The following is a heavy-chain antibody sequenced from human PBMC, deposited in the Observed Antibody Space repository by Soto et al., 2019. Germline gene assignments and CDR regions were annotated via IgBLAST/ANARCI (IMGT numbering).Heavy chain of an antibody. V-gene: IGHV4-39*01. D-gene: IGHD3-3*01. CDR1: GGSISSSSYY. CDR3: ASQGEGFSAHACADY. J-gene: IGHJ4*02. Sequence: SETLSLTCTVSGGSISSSSYYWGWIRQPPGKGLEWIGSIYYSGSTYYNPSLKSRVTISVDTSKNQFSLKLSSVTAADTAVYYCASQGEGFSAHACADYWGEGTLVTV. CDR2: IYYSGST.